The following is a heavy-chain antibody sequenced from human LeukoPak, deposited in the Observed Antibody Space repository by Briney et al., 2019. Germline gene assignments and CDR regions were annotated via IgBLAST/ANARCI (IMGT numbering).Heavy chain of an antibody. CDR3: ARSVTIFALDY. V-gene: IGHV4-31*03. CDR2: IYYSGST. CDR1: GGSISSGGYY. D-gene: IGHD3-3*01. J-gene: IGHJ4*02. Sequence: SETLSLTCTVSGGSISSGGYYWSWIRRHPGKGLEWIGYIYYSGSTYYNPSLKSRVTISVDTSKNQFSLKLSSVTAADTAVYYCARSVTIFALDYWGQGTLVTVSS.